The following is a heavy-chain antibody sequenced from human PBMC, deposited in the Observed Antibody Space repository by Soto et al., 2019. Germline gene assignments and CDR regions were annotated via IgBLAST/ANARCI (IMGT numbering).Heavy chain of an antibody. Sequence: KTSETLSLTCTVSGGSISSSSYYWGWIRQPPGKGLEWIGSIYYSGSTYYNPSLKSRVTISVDTSKNQFSLKLSSVTAADTAVYYCAREVTMIVVVIRLEEGNWIDPWGQGTLVTVSS. J-gene: IGHJ5*02. D-gene: IGHD3-22*01. V-gene: IGHV4-39*02. CDR1: GGSISSSSYY. CDR3: AREVTMIVVVIRLEEGNWIDP. CDR2: IYYSGST.